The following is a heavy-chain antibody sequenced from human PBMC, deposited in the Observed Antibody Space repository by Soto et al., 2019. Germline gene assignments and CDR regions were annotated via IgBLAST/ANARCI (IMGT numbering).Heavy chain of an antibody. Sequence: QVQLVQSGAEVKKPGASVKVSCKASGYIFTNYGVNWVRQAPGQGLEWMGWISDYTGNKRYAQNVQGRVTMTTDTSTNTAYMELRSLRSDDTAVYYCAREGDVTMVRGVIFAFDFWGQGTLVTVSS. D-gene: IGHD3-10*01. CDR3: AREGDVTMVRGVIFAFDF. CDR1: GYIFTNYG. V-gene: IGHV1-18*01. CDR2: ISDYTGNK. J-gene: IGHJ4*02.